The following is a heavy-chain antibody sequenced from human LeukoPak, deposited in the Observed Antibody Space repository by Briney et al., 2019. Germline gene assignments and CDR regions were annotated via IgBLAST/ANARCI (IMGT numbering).Heavy chain of an antibody. V-gene: IGHV4-34*01. J-gene: IGHJ4*02. CDR1: GGSFSGYY. D-gene: IGHD5-24*01. Sequence: SETLSLTCTVYGGSFSGYYWSWIRQPPGKGLEWIGEINHSGSTNYNPSLKSRVTISVDTSKNQFSLKLSSVTAADTAMYYCARGRVEMATIDFDYWGQGTLVTVSS. CDR2: INHSGST. CDR3: ARGRVEMATIDFDY.